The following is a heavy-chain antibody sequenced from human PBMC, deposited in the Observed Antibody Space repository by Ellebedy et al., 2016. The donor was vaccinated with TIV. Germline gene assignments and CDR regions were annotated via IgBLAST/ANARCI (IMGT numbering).Heavy chain of an antibody. CDR2: IKEDGTEK. V-gene: IGHV3-7*03. CDR1: GFTFSSYW. J-gene: IGHJ4*02. CDR3: ARDTTSDY. D-gene: IGHD1-1*01. Sequence: PGGSLRLSCAASGFTFSSYWMSWVRQAPGKGLEWVANIKEDGTEKYYVDSVKGRFTISRDNAKNSLYLQMNSLKTEDTAIYYCARDTTSDYWGQGALVTVSS.